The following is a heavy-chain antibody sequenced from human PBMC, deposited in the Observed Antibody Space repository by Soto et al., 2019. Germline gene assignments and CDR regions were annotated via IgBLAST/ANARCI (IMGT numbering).Heavy chain of an antibody. CDR3: AKFSPSITMIVVAYFDY. Sequence: GGSLRLSCAASGFTFSSYAMNWVRQAPGKGLEWVSGISGSGGSTYYADSVKGRFTISRDNSKNTLYLQMNSLRAEDTAVYYCAKFSPSITMIVVAYFDYWGQGTLVTVSS. V-gene: IGHV3-23*01. CDR2: ISGSGGST. J-gene: IGHJ4*02. CDR1: GFTFSSYA. D-gene: IGHD3-22*01.